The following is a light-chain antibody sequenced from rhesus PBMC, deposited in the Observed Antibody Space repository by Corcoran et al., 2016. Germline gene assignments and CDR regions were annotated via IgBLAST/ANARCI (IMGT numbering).Light chain of an antibody. J-gene: IGKJ4*01. Sequence: DIQMSQSPSSLSASVGDKVTITCRASQGISNALAWYQQKLGKAPKLLFYAASSLECGVPSRLSGSRSGTDFTLTISSLQPEDFATYYCQQGYSTPLTFGGGTKVELQ. CDR1: QGISNA. CDR2: AAS. CDR3: QQGYSTPLT. V-gene: IGKV1-33*02.